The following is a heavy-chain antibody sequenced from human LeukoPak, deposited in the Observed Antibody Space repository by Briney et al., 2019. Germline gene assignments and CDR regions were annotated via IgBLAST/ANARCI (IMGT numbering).Heavy chain of an antibody. CDR1: GGSISSGGYS. D-gene: IGHD3-16*01. CDR2: IYYSGST. CDR3: ARGNGQGGFDP. J-gene: IGHJ5*02. Sequence: SETLSLTCAVSGGSISSGGYSWSWIRQPPGKGLEWIGYIYYSGSTNYNPSLKSRVTISVDTSKNQFSLKLNSVTAADTAVYYCARGNGQGGFDPWGQGTLVTVSS. V-gene: IGHV4-61*08.